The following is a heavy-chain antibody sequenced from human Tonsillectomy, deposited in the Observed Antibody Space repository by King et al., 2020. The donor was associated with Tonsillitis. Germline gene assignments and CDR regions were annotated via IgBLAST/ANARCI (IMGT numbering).Heavy chain of an antibody. CDR2: IYYSGST. Sequence: QLQLQESGPGLVKPSETLSLTCTVAGGPISSSSYYWGWIRQPPGKGLEWIGSIYYSGSTYYNPSLKSRVTISVDTTKNQFSLKLNSVTAADTAVYYCARVISHTSGGYPDYWGQGTLVTVSS. CDR3: ARVISHTSGGYPDY. V-gene: IGHV4-39*07. D-gene: IGHD6-19*01. J-gene: IGHJ4*02. CDR1: GGPISSSSYY.